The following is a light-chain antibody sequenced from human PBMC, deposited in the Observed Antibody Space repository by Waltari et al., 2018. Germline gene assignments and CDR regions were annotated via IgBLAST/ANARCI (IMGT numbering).Light chain of an antibody. J-gene: IGKJ4*01. CDR3: QQSYT. CDR1: QSISEY. V-gene: IGKV1-39*01. Sequence: DIQMTQSPSSLSASVGEKVTITCRASQSISEYLKWYQQKPGKAPKLLIYGASSLQSGVPSRFSGSGSGTDFTLSITSLQPEDSATYYCQQSYTFGGGTKVEIK. CDR2: GAS.